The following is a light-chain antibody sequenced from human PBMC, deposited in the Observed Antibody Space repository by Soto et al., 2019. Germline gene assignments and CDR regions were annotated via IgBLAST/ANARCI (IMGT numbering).Light chain of an antibody. CDR1: QSVSSTY. V-gene: IGKV3-20*01. Sequence: EIVLTQSPGTLSLSPGERVTLSCRASQSVSSTYLAWYQQKPGQAPRLLIYGASCRATGIPDRFSGSGSGTDFTLTINRLEPEDFAVYYCQQYGSSPWTFGQGTKVEIK. CDR2: GAS. J-gene: IGKJ1*01. CDR3: QQYGSSPWT.